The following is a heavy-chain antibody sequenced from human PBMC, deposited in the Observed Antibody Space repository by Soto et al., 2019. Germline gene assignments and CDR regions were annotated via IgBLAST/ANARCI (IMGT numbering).Heavy chain of an antibody. CDR1: GGTFSSYA. D-gene: IGHD3-10*01. Sequence: SVKVSCKASGGTFSSYAISWVRQAPGQGLEWMGGIIPIFGTANYAQKFQGRVTITADESTSTAYMELSSLRSEDTAVYYCARGAGMNYYGSGSYDDAFDIWGQGTMVTVSS. V-gene: IGHV1-69*13. CDR3: ARGAGMNYYGSGSYDDAFDI. J-gene: IGHJ3*02. CDR2: IIPIFGTA.